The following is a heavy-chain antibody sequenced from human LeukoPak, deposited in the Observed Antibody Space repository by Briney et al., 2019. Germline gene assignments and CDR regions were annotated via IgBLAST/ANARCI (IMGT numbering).Heavy chain of an antibody. V-gene: IGHV4-39*07. J-gene: IGHJ4*02. CDR3: ARVFDS. CDR1: GGSVYTSDYY. CDR2: IFYTGKT. Sequence: SETLSPTCTVSGGSVYTSDYYWGWVRQPPGKGPEWIGDIFYTGKTNYNPSLKSRVSISIDTSKNQFSLKLTSVTAADTAVYYCARVFDSWGQGTLVAVSS.